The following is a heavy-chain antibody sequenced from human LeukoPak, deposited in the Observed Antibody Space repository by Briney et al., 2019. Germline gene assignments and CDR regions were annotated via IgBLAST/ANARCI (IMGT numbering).Heavy chain of an antibody. CDR1: GGSISSSNW. CDR3: ARGRVGDGYNRYCFDY. Sequence: SGTLSLTCAVSGGSISSSNWWSWVRQPPGQGLEWIGEIYHSGSTNYNPSLKSRVTISVDKSKNQFSLKLSSVTAADTAVYYCARGRVGDGYNRYCFDYWGQGTLVTVSS. CDR2: IYHSGST. D-gene: IGHD5-24*01. V-gene: IGHV4-4*02. J-gene: IGHJ4*02.